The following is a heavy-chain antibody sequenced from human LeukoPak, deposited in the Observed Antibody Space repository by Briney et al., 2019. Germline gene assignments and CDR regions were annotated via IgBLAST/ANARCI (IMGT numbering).Heavy chain of an antibody. CDR1: GGSFSGYY. CDR2: INHSGST. CDR3: ARIHDYGDYAFDR. D-gene: IGHD4-17*01. J-gene: IGHJ4*02. Sequence: SETLSLTCAVYGGSFSGYYWSWICQPPGKGLEWIGEINHSGSTNYNPSLKSRLTISVDTSKNQFSLKLRSVTAADTALYYCARIHDYGDYAFDRWGQGTLVTVSS. V-gene: IGHV4-34*01.